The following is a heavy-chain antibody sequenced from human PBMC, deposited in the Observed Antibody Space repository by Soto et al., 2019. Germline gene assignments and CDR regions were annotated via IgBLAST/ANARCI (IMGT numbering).Heavy chain of an antibody. V-gene: IGHV4-31*03. Sequence: QVQLQESGPGLVQPSQTLSLTCTVSGGSISSGGYYWSWIRPHPGKGLEWIGYIYYSGSTYYNPSLKSRVTISVDTSKNQFSLKLSSVTAADTAVYYCAREVKSLDWFDPLGQGTLVTFSS. J-gene: IGHJ5*02. CDR1: GGSISSGGYY. CDR3: AREVKSLDWFDP. CDR2: IYYSGST. D-gene: IGHD3-16*01.